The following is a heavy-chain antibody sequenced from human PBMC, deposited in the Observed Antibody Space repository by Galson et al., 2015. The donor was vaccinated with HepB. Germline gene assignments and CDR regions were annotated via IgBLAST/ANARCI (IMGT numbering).Heavy chain of an antibody. Sequence: SVKVSCKASGYTFTGYYMHWVRQAPGQGLEWMGWINPNSGGTNYAQKFQGRVTMTRDTSISTAYMELSRLRSDDTAVYYCARARAYYYDSSGYYADAFDIWGQGTMVTVSS. CDR2: INPNSGGT. CDR1: GYTFTGYY. CDR3: ARARAYYYDSSGYYADAFDI. D-gene: IGHD3-22*01. V-gene: IGHV1-2*02. J-gene: IGHJ3*02.